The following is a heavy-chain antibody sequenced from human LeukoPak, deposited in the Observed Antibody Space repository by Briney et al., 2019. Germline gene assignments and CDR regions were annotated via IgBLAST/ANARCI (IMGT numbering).Heavy chain of an antibody. CDR3: ARDISSGYDAFDI. Sequence: ASVKVSCKASGYTFTSYAISWVRQAPGQGLEWMGGIIPIFGTANYAQKFQGRVTITADESTSTAYMELSSLRSEDTAVYYCARDISSGYDAFDIWGQGTMVTVSS. CDR2: IIPIFGTA. V-gene: IGHV1-69*13. CDR1: GYTFTSYA. J-gene: IGHJ3*02. D-gene: IGHD3-22*01.